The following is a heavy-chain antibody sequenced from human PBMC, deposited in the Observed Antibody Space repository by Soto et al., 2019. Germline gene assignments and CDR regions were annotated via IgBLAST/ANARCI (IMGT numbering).Heavy chain of an antibody. D-gene: IGHD3-9*01. Sequence: ASETLSLTCTVSGGSISSGGYYWSWIRQHPGKGLEWIGYIYYSGSTYYNPSLKSRVTISVDKSKSQFSLKLSSVTAADTAVYFCARLEGLATISYYFDFWGPGALVTVSS. CDR1: GGSISSGGYY. CDR2: IYYSGST. V-gene: IGHV4-31*03. CDR3: ARLEGLATISYYFDF. J-gene: IGHJ4*02.